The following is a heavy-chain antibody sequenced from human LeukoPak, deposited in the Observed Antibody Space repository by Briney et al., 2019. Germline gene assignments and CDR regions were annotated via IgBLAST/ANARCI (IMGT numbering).Heavy chain of an antibody. CDR3: AREGSGYYPLYYFDY. D-gene: IGHD3-22*01. CDR2: IYYSGST. Sequence: PSETLSLTCTVSGGSISSCYWSWIRQPPGKGLEWIGYIYYSGSTNYNPSLKSRVTISVDTSKNQFSLKLSSVTAADTAVYYCAREGSGYYPLYYFDYWGQGTLVTVSS. V-gene: IGHV4-59*01. J-gene: IGHJ4*02. CDR1: GGSISSCY.